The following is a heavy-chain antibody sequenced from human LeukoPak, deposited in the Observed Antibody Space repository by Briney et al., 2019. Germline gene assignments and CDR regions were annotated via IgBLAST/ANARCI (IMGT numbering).Heavy chain of an antibody. Sequence: GMSLRLSCAASGFTFSGSAMHWVRQASGKGLEWVGRIRSKANSYATAYAASVKGRFTISRDDSKNTAYLQMNSLKTEDTAVYYCTRNYDSYDYVWGSYRSYPEYYFDYWGQGTLVTVSS. V-gene: IGHV3-73*01. D-gene: IGHD3-16*02. CDR1: GFTFSGSA. CDR2: IRSKANSYAT. CDR3: TRNYDSYDYVWGSYRSYPEYYFDY. J-gene: IGHJ4*02.